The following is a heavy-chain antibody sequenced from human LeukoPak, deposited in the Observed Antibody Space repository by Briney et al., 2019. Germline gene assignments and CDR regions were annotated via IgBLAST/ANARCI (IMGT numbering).Heavy chain of an antibody. J-gene: IGHJ4*02. CDR3: ARDSSPGYYDYVWGTYPRY. Sequence: GGSLRLSCAASGFTFSNYWMSWVRQAPGKGLEWVANINKDESEEYYVDSVKGRFIISRDNAQSSLYLQMNNLRAEDTAVYYCARDSSPGYYDYVWGTYPRYWGQGTLVTVSS. V-gene: IGHV3-7*05. D-gene: IGHD3-16*02. CDR2: INKDESEE. CDR1: GFTFSNYW.